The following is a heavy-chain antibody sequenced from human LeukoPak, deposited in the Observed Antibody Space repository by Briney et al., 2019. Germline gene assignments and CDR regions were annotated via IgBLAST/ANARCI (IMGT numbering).Heavy chain of an antibody. CDR2: ITWDGGNT. CDR1: GFTFSSYG. CDR3: AKARTNPSYYYYYMDV. V-gene: IGHV3-43D*03. Sequence: GGSLRLSCAASGFTFSSYGMHWVRQAPGKGLEWVSLITWDGGNTYYADSVKGRFTISRDNSQNSLYLQMNSLRPEDTALYFCAKARTNPSYYYYYMDVWGKGTTVTVSS. D-gene: IGHD1-14*01. J-gene: IGHJ6*03.